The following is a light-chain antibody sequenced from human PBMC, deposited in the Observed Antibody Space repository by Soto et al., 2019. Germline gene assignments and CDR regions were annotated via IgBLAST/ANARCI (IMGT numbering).Light chain of an antibody. CDR2: GAS. CDR1: QSVSSSY. Sequence: EIVLTQSPGTLSLSPGERATLSFRASQSVSSSYLAWYQQKPGQAPRLLIYGASSRATGIPDRFSGSGSGTDFTLTISRLEPEDFGVYYCQQYNDWPPITFGQGTRLEIK. CDR3: QQYNDWPPIT. V-gene: IGKV3-20*01. J-gene: IGKJ5*01.